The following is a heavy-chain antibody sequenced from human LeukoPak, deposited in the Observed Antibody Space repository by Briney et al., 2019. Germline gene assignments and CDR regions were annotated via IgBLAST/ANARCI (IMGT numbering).Heavy chain of an antibody. J-gene: IGHJ5*02. CDR1: GGSISSYY. D-gene: IGHD3-10*01. CDR2: IYTSGST. Sequence: SETLSLTCTVSGGSISSYYWSWIRQPAGKGLEWIGRIYTSGSTNYNPSLKSRVTMSVDTSKNQFSLKLSSVTAADTAVYYCARGVYYGSGSYHRRGWFDPWGQGTLVTVS. CDR3: ARGVYYGSGSYHRRGWFDP. V-gene: IGHV4-4*07.